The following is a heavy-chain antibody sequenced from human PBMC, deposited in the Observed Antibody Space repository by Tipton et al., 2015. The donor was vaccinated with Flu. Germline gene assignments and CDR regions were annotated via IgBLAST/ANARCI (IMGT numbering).Heavy chain of an antibody. J-gene: IGHJ6*02. Sequence: QLVQSGPEVKKPGASVKVSCKASGYTFTSHGISWVRQAPGQGLEWMGWISAYNGNTNYAQKLQGRVTMTTDTSTSTAYTELRSLRSDDTAEYYCARDRGPLRYFDWPMGSMDGWGQGTTVTVSS. CDR3: ARDRGPLRYFDWPMGSMDG. CDR1: GYTFTSHG. V-gene: IGHV1-18*01. CDR2: ISAYNGNT. D-gene: IGHD3-9*01.